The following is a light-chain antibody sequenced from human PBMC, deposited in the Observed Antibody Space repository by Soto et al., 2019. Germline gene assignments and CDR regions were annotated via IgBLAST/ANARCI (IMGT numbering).Light chain of an antibody. CDR1: QGISSC. CDR3: QQANSFPLT. V-gene: IGKV1-12*01. CDR2: TGS. Sequence: DIQMTQSPSSVSASVGDRVSITCRASQGISSCLAWYQQKPGRDPKLLIYTGSSLQSGVPSRFSGTGSGTDFTLNISSLQPEDVATYYCQQANSFPLTFGGGTKVEIK. J-gene: IGKJ4*01.